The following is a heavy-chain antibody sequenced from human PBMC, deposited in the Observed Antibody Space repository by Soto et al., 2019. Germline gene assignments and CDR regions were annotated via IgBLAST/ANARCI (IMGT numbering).Heavy chain of an antibody. D-gene: IGHD5-18*01. V-gene: IGHV3-33*01. CDR2: IWYDGSNK. J-gene: IGHJ4*02. CDR3: ARDQAMVSTQCDY. CDR1: GFTFSSYG. Sequence: QVQLVESGGGVGQPGRSLRLSCAASGFTFSSYGMHWVRQAPGKGLEWVAVIWYDGSNKYYADSVKGRFTISRDNSKNTLYLQMNSLRAEDTAVYYCARDQAMVSTQCDYWGQGTLVTVSS.